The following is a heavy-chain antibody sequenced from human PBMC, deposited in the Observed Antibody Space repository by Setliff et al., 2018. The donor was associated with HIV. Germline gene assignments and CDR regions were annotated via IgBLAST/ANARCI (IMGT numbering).Heavy chain of an antibody. J-gene: IGHJ3*02. Sequence: SETLSLTCTVSGGSISSSNWWSWIRQSPGKGLEWIGEINDYGSTNYNPSLKSRVTISVDTSKNQFSLKLSSVTAADTAVYYCAGSGVVITTLDAFDIWGQGTMVTVSS. V-gene: IGHV4-4*02. CDR2: INDYGST. CDR3: AGSGVVITTLDAFDI. CDR1: GGSISSSNW. D-gene: IGHD3-22*01.